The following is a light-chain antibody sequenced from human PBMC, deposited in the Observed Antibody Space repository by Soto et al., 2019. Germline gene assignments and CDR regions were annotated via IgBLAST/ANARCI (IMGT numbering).Light chain of an antibody. J-gene: IGKJ1*01. CDR2: GAS. Sequence: EIVLTQSPGTLSLSPEEKATRSYRASQSVSSSYLAWYQQKPGQAPRLLIYGASSRATGIPDRFSGSGSGTDFTLTISRLEPEDFAVYYCQQYGSSPWTFGQGTKVDIK. CDR3: QQYGSSPWT. V-gene: IGKV3-20*01. CDR1: QSVSSSY.